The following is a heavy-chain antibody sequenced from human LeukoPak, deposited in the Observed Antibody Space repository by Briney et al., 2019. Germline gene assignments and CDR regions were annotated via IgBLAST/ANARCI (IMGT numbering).Heavy chain of an antibody. J-gene: IGHJ3*01. CDR1: GGTFSSYA. Sequence: ASVKVSCKASGGTFSSYAISWVRQAPGQGLEWMGGIIPIFGTPKYAQKFQGRVTITADESASTAYMELRSLRSEDTAVYYCARDGHWGYFNSVDNHVDAYGVWGQGTMVTVSS. CDR3: ARDGHWGYFNSVDNHVDAYGV. D-gene: IGHD5/OR15-5a*01. CDR2: IIPIFGTP. V-gene: IGHV1-69*13.